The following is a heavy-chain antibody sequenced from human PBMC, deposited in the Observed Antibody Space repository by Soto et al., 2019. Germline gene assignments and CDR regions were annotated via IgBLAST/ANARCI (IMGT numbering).Heavy chain of an antibody. J-gene: IGHJ6*02. D-gene: IGHD3-3*01. CDR3: ARERKFDFWRKGLDV. V-gene: IGHV1-69*06. CDR1: GGTFSSYA. Sequence: SVKVSCKASGGTFSSYAISWVRQAPGQGLEWMGGIIPIFGTANYAQKFQGRVTITADKSTSTAYMELSSLQSEDTAVYYCARERKFDFWRKGLDVWGQGTTVTVSS. CDR2: IIPIFGTA.